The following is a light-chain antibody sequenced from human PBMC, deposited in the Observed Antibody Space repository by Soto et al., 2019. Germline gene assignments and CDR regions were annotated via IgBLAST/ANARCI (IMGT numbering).Light chain of an antibody. V-gene: IGKV3-11*01. CDR1: QSVSSY. Sequence: EIVLTQSPATLSLSPGERATLSCRASQSVSSYLACYQQQPGQAPRLLIYDASNRATGIPARFSGSGSGTDFTLTISSLEPEDFAVYYCQQRSNWPRTFGQG. CDR2: DAS. CDR3: QQRSNWPRT. J-gene: IGKJ2*01.